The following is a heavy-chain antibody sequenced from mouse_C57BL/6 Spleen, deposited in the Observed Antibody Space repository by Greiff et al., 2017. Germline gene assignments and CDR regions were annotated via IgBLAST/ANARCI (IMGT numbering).Heavy chain of an antibody. Sequence: QVHVKQSGAELVKPGASVKISCKASGYAFSSYWMNWVKQRPGKGLEWIGQIYPGDGDTNYNGKFKGKATLTADKSSSTAYMQLSSLTSEDSAVYFCARGSDYYGSSYNFDYWGQGTTLTVSS. CDR1: GYAFSSYW. D-gene: IGHD1-1*01. V-gene: IGHV1-80*01. J-gene: IGHJ2*01. CDR3: ARGSDYYGSSYNFDY. CDR2: IYPGDGDT.